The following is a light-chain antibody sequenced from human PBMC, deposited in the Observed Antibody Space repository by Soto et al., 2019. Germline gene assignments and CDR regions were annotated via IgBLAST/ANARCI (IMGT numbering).Light chain of an antibody. CDR3: SSRTTSNPYV. CDR1: SSDIGAYNS. Sequence: QSVLTQPASVSGSPGQLITISCTGTSSDIGAYNSVSWYQQHPGKAPKLMIYEVSNRPSGVSNRFSASKSGNTASLTISGLQAEDEADYYCSSRTTSNPYVFGTGTQLTVL. J-gene: IGLJ1*01. V-gene: IGLV2-14*01. CDR2: EVS.